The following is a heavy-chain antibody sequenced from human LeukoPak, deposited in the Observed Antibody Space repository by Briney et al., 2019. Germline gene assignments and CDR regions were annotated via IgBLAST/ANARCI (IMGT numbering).Heavy chain of an antibody. CDR1: GFTFSSYS. CDR3: ARQPDY. J-gene: IGHJ4*02. Sequence: PGGSLRLSCAASGFTFSSYSMFWVRQAPGKGLEWVSSIAGGGGYIYYADSVKGRFTISRDNAKNSLYLQMNSLRAEDTAVYYCARQPDYWGQGTLVTVSS. V-gene: IGHV3-21*01. CDR2: IAGGGGYI. D-gene: IGHD1-14*01.